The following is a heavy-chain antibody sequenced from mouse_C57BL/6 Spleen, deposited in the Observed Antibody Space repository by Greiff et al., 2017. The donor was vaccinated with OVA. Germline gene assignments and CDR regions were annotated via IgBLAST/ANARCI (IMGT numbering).Heavy chain of an antibody. CDR1: GYTFTEYT. Sequence: VQLQQSGAELVKPGASVTLSCKASGYTFTEYTIHWVKQRSGQGLEWIGWFYPGSGSIKYNEKFKDKATLTADKSSSKVYMELSILTSEDSAVSFDARHAYAAVVATRAMDYWGQGTSVTVSS. V-gene: IGHV1-62-2*01. J-gene: IGHJ4*01. CDR3: ARHAYAAVVATRAMDY. CDR2: FYPGSGSI. D-gene: IGHD1-1*01.